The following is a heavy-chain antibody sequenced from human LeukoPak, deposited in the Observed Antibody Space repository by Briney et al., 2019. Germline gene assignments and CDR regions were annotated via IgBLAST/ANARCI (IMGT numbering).Heavy chain of an antibody. J-gene: IGHJ4*02. V-gene: IGHV3-23*01. Sequence: PGGSLRLSCAASGFTFSSYAMSWVRQAPGKGLEWVSAISGSGGSTYYADSVKGRFTISRDNAKNSLYLQMSSLRAEDTAVYYCAKESVTQSSYYFDYWGQGTLVTVSS. CDR2: ISGSGGST. CDR3: AKESVTQSSYYFDY. D-gene: IGHD4-11*01. CDR1: GFTFSSYA.